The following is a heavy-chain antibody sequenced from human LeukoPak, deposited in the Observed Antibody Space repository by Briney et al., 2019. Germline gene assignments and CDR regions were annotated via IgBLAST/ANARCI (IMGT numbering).Heavy chain of an antibody. V-gene: IGHV3-30*18. CDR1: GFTFSSYG. Sequence: GGSLRLSCAASGFTFSSYGMHWVRQAPGKGLEWVAVISYDGGNKYYADSVKGRFTISRDNSKNTLYLQMNSLRAEDTAVYYCAKPLEPHSGYDYGGIDYWGQGTLVTVSS. D-gene: IGHD5-12*01. CDR3: AKPLEPHSGYDYGGIDY. J-gene: IGHJ4*02. CDR2: ISYDGGNK.